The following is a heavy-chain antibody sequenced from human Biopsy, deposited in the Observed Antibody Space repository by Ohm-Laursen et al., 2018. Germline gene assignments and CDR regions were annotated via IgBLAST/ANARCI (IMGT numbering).Heavy chain of an antibody. V-gene: IGHV1-8*01. CDR2: MIPSSGKT. CDR1: GYSFSTYD. CDR3: ARGYSRRVSIFEASIYWFDT. D-gene: IGHD6-6*01. J-gene: IGHJ5*02. Sequence: ASVKVSCKASGYSFSTYDVNWVRQARGQGLEWTGWMIPSSGKTGYAQRFQGRVTLTMNTSISTAYMELSGLRSEDAAVYFCARGYSRRVSIFEASIYWFDTWGQGTLVTVSS.